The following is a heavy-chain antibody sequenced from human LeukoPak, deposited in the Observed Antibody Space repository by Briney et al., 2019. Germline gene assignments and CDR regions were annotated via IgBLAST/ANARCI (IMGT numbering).Heavy chain of an antibody. CDR2: IIPILGIA. D-gene: IGHD3-10*01. J-gene: IGHJ5*02. CDR1: GGTFSSYT. CDR3: ARARAYGSGSYYNKNWFDP. Sequence: SVKVSCKASGGTFSSYTISWVRQAPGQGLEWMGRIIPILGIANYAQKFQGRVTITADKSTSTAYMELSSLRSEDTAVYYCARARAYGSGSYYNKNWFDPWGQGTLVTVSS. V-gene: IGHV1-69*02.